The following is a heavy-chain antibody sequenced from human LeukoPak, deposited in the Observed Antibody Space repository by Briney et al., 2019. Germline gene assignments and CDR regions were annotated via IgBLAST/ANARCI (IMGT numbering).Heavy chain of an antibody. V-gene: IGHV3-30*04. Sequence: GGSLGLSCAASGITFSNYAMHWVRQAPGKGLEWVAVISYDGSNKYYADSVKGRFTISRDNAKNSLYLQMNSLRAEDTAVYYCARVEEYYFDYWGQGTLVTVSS. CDR2: ISYDGSNK. J-gene: IGHJ4*02. CDR3: ARVEEYYFDY. CDR1: GITFSNYA.